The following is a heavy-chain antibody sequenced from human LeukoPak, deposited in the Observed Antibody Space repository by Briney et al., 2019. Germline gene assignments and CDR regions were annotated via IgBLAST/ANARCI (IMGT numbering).Heavy chain of an antibody. CDR1: GFTFSSYG. CDR2: IRYDGSNK. Sequence: GESLKISCAASGFTFSSYGMHWVRQAPGKGLEWVAFIRYDGSNKYYADSVKGRFTISRDNSKNTLYLQMNSLRAEDTAVYYCAKDRVGYSSGWYSLDYWGQGTLVTVSS. V-gene: IGHV3-30*02. J-gene: IGHJ4*02. CDR3: AKDRVGYSSGWYSLDY. D-gene: IGHD6-19*01.